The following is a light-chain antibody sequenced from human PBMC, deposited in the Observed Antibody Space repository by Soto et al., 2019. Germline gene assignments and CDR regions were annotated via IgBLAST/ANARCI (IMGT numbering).Light chain of an antibody. V-gene: IGKV1-5*01. CDR1: QSINKW. J-gene: IGKJ1*01. CDR2: DAS. Sequence: DIQMTQSPSTLSASIGDRFTLTFRASQSINKWLAWHQQKPGKAPKLLIYDASSLQSGVPPRFSGSGSGTEFTLTIRSLQPDDIATYYCQQYNTFWTFGQGTKVDIK. CDR3: QQYNTFWT.